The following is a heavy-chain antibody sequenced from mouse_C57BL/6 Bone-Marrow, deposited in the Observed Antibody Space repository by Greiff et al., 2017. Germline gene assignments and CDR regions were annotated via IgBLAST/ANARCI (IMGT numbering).Heavy chain of an antibody. CDR3: ARGTTVVPYFDY. V-gene: IGHV15-2*01. CDR1: DSEVFPISY. Sequence: QVQLQQSGSELRSPGSSVKLSCKDFDSEVFPISYMSWVRQKPGHGFECIGGILPSIGRTIYGEKFEDKATLDADTLSNTAYLELNSLTSEDSAIYCCARGTTVVPYFDYWGQGTTLTVSS. D-gene: IGHD1-1*01. CDR2: ILPSIGRT. J-gene: IGHJ2*01.